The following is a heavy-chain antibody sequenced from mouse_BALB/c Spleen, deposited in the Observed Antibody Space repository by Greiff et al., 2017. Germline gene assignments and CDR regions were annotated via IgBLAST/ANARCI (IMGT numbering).Heavy chain of an antibody. J-gene: IGHJ1*01. CDR3: ARAVYDYENWYFDV. V-gene: IGHV2-9*02. CDR2: IWAGGST. D-gene: IGHD2-4*01. Sequence: QVQLQQSGPGLVAPSQSLSITCTVSGFSLTSYGVHWVRQPPGKGLEWLGVIWAGGSTNYNSALMSRLSISKDNSKSQVFLKMNSLQTDDTAMYYCARAVYDYENWYFDVWGAGTTVTVSS. CDR1: GFSLTSYG.